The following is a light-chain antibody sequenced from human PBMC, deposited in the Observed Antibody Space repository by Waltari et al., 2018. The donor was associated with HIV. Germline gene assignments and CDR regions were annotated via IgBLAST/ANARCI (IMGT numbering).Light chain of an antibody. Sequence: DIVLTQSPGTLSLSPGARATLSCRASQRVSSGYLAWYQQKPGQAPRLLIYGASSRATGFTDRFSGSGSGTDFTLTISRLEPEDFAVYYCQQYGGSPPVTFGQGTKVEIK. V-gene: IGKV3-20*01. CDR2: GAS. J-gene: IGKJ1*01. CDR3: QQYGGSPPVT. CDR1: QRVSSGY.